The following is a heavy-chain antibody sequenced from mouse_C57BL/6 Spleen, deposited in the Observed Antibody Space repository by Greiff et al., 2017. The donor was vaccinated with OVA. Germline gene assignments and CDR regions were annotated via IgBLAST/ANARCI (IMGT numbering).Heavy chain of an antibody. CDR1: GFTFSSYA. J-gene: IGHJ3*01. CDR2: ISDGGSYT. Sequence: EVKVVESGGGLVKPGGSLKLSCAASGFTFSSYAMSWVRQTPEKRLEWVATISDGGSYTYYPDNVKGRFTISRDNAKNNLYLQMSHLKSEDTAMYYCARARDDWFAYWGQGTLVTVSA. V-gene: IGHV5-4*03. D-gene: IGHD3-1*01. CDR3: ARARDDWFAY.